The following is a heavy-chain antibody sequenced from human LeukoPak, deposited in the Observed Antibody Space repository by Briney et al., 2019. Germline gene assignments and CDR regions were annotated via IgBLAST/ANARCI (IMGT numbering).Heavy chain of an antibody. CDR2: IIPILGIA. CDR1: GCTFSSYS. Sequence: SVKVSCKASGCTFSSYSISLVRQDPGHPLEGMGRIIPILGIANYAQKFQGRVTITADKSTSTAYMELSSLRSEDTAVYYCASGYSSSCGLDPWGQGTLVTVSS. D-gene: IGHD6-13*01. CDR3: ASGYSSSCGLDP. J-gene: IGHJ5*02. V-gene: IGHV1-69*02.